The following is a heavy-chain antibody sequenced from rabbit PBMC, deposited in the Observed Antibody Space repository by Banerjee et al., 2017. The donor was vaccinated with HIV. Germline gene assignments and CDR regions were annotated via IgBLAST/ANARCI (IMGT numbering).Heavy chain of an antibody. CDR2: IYPRGGSA. V-gene: IGHV1S47*01. J-gene: IGHJ4*01. CDR1: GIDFSPFA. Sequence: QEQLVESGGGLVTLGGSLKLSCKASGIDFSPFAISWVRQAPGKGLEWIAYIYPRGGSADYASWVNGRFTLSLDNAQNTAFLQMTSLTDADTATYFCTRSQVAGAFDLWGPGTLVTVS. CDR3: TRSQVAGAFDL. D-gene: IGHD4-1*01.